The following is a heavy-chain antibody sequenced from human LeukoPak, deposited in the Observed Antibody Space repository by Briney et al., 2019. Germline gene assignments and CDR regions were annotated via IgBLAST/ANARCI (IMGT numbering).Heavy chain of an antibody. V-gene: IGHV4-59*01. D-gene: IGHD3-9*01. CDR2: IYYSGST. Sequence: SETLSLTCTVSGGSISSYYWSWIRQPPGKGLEWIGYIYYSGSTNYNPSLKSRVTISVDTSKNQFSLKLSSVTAADTAVYYCASNIRYPYYYMDVWGKGTTVTISS. J-gene: IGHJ6*03. CDR3: ASNIRYPYYYMDV. CDR1: GGSISSYY.